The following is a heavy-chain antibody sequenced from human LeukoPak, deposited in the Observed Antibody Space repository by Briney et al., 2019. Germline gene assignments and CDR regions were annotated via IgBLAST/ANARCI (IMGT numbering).Heavy chain of an antibody. J-gene: IGHJ4*02. CDR3: AREGTVRGVTHFDY. D-gene: IGHD3-10*01. CDR2: ISYDGSNK. V-gene: IGHV3-30*03. Sequence: GGSLRLSCAASGFTFSSYGTHWVRQAPGKGLEWVAVISYDGSNKYYADSVKGRFTISRDNSKNALYLQVNSLSAEDTDVYYCAREGTVRGVTHFDYWGQGTLVTVSS. CDR1: GFTFSSYG.